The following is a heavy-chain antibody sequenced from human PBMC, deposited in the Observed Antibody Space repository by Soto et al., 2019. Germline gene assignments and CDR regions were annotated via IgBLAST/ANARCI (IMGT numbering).Heavy chain of an antibody. D-gene: IGHD3-10*01. CDR2: ISGSGGST. Sequence: EVQLLESGGGLVQPGGSLRLSCAASGFTFSSYAMSWVRQAPGKGLEWVSAISGSGGSTYYADSVKGRFTISRDNSKNPLYLQMHSLRAEDTAVYYCAKGEALLWFGEYDYFDSWGQGTLVTVSS. V-gene: IGHV3-23*01. CDR1: GFTFSSYA. CDR3: AKGEALLWFGEYDYFDS. J-gene: IGHJ4*02.